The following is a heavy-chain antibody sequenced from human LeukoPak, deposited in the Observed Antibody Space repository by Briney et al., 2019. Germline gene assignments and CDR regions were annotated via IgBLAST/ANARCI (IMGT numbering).Heavy chain of an antibody. CDR3: AKDSTRRVEATSRENDDFDI. Sequence: GGSLRLSCAASGSTFSSYAMSWVRQAPGKGLEWVSSISGSGGSTYYADSVKGRFTISRDNSKNTLYLQMNSLRAEDTAADYCAKDSTRRVEATSRENDDFDIWGQGTLVTVSS. D-gene: IGHD1-26*01. V-gene: IGHV3-23*01. CDR2: ISGSGGST. CDR1: GSTFSSYA. J-gene: IGHJ4*02.